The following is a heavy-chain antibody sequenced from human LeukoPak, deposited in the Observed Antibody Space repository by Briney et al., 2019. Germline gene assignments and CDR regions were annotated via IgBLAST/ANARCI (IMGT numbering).Heavy chain of an antibody. V-gene: IGHV3-53*01. D-gene: IGHD5-18*01. CDR3: ARGVDTAMVTGGYYFDY. J-gene: IGHJ4*02. Sequence: PGGSLRLSCAASGFTVSSNYMSWVRQAPGKGLEWVSVIYSGGSTYYADSVKGRFTISRDNSKNTLYLQMNSLRAEDTAVYYCARGVDTAMVTGGYYFDYWGQGTLVTVSS. CDR1: GFTVSSNY. CDR2: IYSGGST.